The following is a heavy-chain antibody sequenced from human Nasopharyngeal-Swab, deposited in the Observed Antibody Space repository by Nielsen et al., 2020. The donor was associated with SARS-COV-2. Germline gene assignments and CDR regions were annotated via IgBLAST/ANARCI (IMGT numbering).Heavy chain of an antibody. J-gene: IGHJ5*02. Sequence: SVKVSCKTSGDTFTNSAISWVRQAPGQGLEWMGGIVPALGLPNYAQKFRGRLTISADRSTTTSYLELSSLRFEDTAIYYCAKEGATGWFDPWGQGTLVTVSS. V-gene: IGHV1-69*10. CDR2: IVPALGLP. CDR3: AKEGATGWFDP. CDR1: GDTFTNSA.